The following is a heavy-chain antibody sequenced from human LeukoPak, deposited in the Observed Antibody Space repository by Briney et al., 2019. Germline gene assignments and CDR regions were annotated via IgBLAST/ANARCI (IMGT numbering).Heavy chain of an antibody. D-gene: IGHD2-2*02. CDR1: GFTFSSYS. V-gene: IGHV3-21*01. CDR2: ISSSSSYI. CDR3: ARDHRRNTPGY. Sequence: GGSLRLSCAASGFTFSSYSMNWVRQAPGKGLEWVSSISSSSSYIYYADSVKGRFTISRDNAKNSLYLQMNSLRAEDTAVYYCARDHRRNTPGYWGQGTLGTVSS. J-gene: IGHJ4*02.